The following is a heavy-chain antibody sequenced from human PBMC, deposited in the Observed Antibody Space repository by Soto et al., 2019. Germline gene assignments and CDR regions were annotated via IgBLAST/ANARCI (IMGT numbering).Heavy chain of an antibody. V-gene: IGHV4-61*01. CDR1: GGSVSSGSYY. D-gene: IGHD1-26*01. CDR2: IYYSGST. CDR3: ARDLVGATGFDY. J-gene: IGHJ4*02. Sequence: SETLSLTCTVSGGSVSSGSYYWSWIRQPPGKGLEWIGYIYYSGSTNYNPSLKSRVTISVDTSKNQFSLKLSSVTAADTAVYYCARDLVGATGFDYWGQGTLVTVSS.